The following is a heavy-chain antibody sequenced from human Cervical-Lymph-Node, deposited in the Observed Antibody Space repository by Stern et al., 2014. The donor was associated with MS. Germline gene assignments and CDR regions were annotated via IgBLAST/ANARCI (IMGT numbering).Heavy chain of an antibody. D-gene: IGHD3-22*01. CDR1: GASISSSHNY. J-gene: IGHJ3*02. V-gene: IGHV4-39*01. CDR3: ARVPVDDSAFDI. Sequence: QLQLQESGPGLGKPSETLSLTCIVSGASISSSHNYWGWIRQPPGKGLEWIGIIYYSGTTYYNPSLKSRVTMSVDTSKNQFSLKLPSVTATDTAVYYCARVPVDDSAFDIWGQGTMVTVSS. CDR2: IYYSGTT.